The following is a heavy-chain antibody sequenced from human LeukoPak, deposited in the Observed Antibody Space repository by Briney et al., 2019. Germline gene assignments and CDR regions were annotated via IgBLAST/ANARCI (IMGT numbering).Heavy chain of an antibody. D-gene: IGHD2-15*01. CDR1: GFTFSSYW. V-gene: IGHV3-74*01. CDR2: INSDGSST. CDR3: AREGGVVAAIYGMDV. Sequence: QPGGSLRLSCAASGFTFSSYWMHWVRQAPGKGLVWVSRINSDGSSTSYADSVKGRFTISRDNAKNTLYLQMNSLRAEDTAVYYCAREGGVVAAIYGMDVWGQGTTVTVSS. J-gene: IGHJ6*02.